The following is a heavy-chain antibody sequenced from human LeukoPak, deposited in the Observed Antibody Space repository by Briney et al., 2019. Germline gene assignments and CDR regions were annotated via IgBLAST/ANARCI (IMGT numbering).Heavy chain of an antibody. CDR2: MNPNSGNT. V-gene: IGHV1-8*03. CDR1: GYTFTSYD. D-gene: IGHD3-22*01. Sequence: ASVKVSCKASGYTFTSYDINWVRQATGQGLEWMGWMNPNSGNTGYAQKFQGRVTITRNTSISTAYMELSSLRSEDTAVYYCVRGRGVTMIAIFDYWGQGTLVTVSS. CDR3: VRGRGVTMIAIFDY. J-gene: IGHJ4*02.